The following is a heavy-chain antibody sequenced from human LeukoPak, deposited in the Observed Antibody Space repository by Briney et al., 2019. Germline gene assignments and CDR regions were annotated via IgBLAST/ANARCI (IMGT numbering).Heavy chain of an antibody. CDR2: ISWNSGSI. CDR3: AKEWAAAGTFDY. J-gene: IGHJ4*02. CDR1: GFTFDDYA. Sequence: GGSLRLSCAASGFTFDDYAMHWVRQAPGKGLEWVSGISWNSGSIGYADSVKGRFTISRDNAKNSLYLQMNSLRAEDTALYYCAKEWAAAGTFDYWGQGTLVTVSS. D-gene: IGHD6-13*01. V-gene: IGHV3-9*01.